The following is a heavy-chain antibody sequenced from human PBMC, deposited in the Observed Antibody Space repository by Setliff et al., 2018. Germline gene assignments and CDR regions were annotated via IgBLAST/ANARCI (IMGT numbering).Heavy chain of an antibody. CDR1: GGSFSTYY. CDR3: AHYSGSGGPHFGF. J-gene: IGHJ4*02. D-gene: IGHD3-10*01. CDR2: ISHSGST. V-gene: IGHV4-34*01. Sequence: SETLSLTCTVFGGSFSTYYWSWIRQPPGKGLEWIGEISHSGSTTYNPSLKSRVTISKGTSNNQVSLRLSSVTAADASVYYCAHYSGSGGPHFGFWGQGTLVTVSS.